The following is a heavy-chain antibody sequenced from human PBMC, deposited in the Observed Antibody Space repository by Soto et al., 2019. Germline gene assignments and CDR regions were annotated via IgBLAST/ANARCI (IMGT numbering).Heavy chain of an antibody. CDR2: ISGNGGST. CDR3: ANRNYYTSSGYYSYYFDY. CDR1: GFTFPNYA. D-gene: IGHD3-22*01. V-gene: IGHV3-23*01. J-gene: IGHJ4*02. Sequence: GESLKISCAASGFTFPNYAMSWVRQAPGKGLEWVSAISGNGGSTYYADSVKGRCIISRDNSKNTLYLQMNSLRAEDTAVYYCANRNYYTSSGYYSYYFDYWGQGTLVTVSS.